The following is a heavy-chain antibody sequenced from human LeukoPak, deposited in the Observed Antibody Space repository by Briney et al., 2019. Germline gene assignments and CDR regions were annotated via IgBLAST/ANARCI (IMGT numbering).Heavy chain of an antibody. J-gene: IGHJ5*02. CDR1: GGSISSSSYY. V-gene: IGHV4-39*07. CDR3: ARRKGFVWELRSGWFDP. CDR2: IYYSGST. Sequence: SETLSLTCTVSGGSISSSSYYWGWIRQPPGKGLEWIGSIYYSGSTYYNPSLKSRVTISVDTSKNQFSLKLSSVTAADTAVYYCARRKGFVWELRSGWFDPWGQGTLVTVSS. D-gene: IGHD1-26*01.